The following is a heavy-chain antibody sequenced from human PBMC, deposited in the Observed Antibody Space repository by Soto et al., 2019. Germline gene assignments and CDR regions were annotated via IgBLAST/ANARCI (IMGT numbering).Heavy chain of an antibody. CDR1: GFTFSSFG. J-gene: IGHJ4*02. V-gene: IGHV3-9*01. CDR2: ISWNSGSI. D-gene: IGHD2-2*01. CDR3: AKDIRGGQLLSFLPDY. Sequence: GGSLRLSCAAAGFTFSSFGMHWVRQAPGKGLEWVSGISWNSGSIGYADSVKGRFTISRDNAKNSRYLQMNSLRAEDTALYYCAKDIRGGQLLSFLPDYWGQGTLVTVSS.